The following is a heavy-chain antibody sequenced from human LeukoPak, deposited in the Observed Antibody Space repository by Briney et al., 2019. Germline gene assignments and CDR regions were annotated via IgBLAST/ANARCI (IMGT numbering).Heavy chain of an antibody. V-gene: IGHV4-34*01. Sequence: SQTLSLTCAVYGGSFSGYYWSWIRQPPGKGLEWIGEINHSGSTNYNPSLKSRVTISVDTSKNRFSLKLSSVTAADTAVYYCARGVVDYGDYDYWGQGTLVTVSS. CDR1: GGSFSGYY. D-gene: IGHD4-17*01. J-gene: IGHJ4*02. CDR3: ARGVVDYGDYDY. CDR2: INHSGST.